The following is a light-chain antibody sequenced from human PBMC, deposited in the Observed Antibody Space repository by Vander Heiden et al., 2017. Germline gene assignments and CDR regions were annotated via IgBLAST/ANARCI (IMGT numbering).Light chain of an antibody. J-gene: IGKJ1*01. CDR2: GVS. CDR3: QHDVYGSPWA. V-gene: IGKV3-20*01. Sequence: EIVLMQSPGTLSLSPGERATLSCRASQTVTSGFLAWYQQKPGRAPRLLIYGVSARAGGIPDRFSGSGSGTDFTLTISRLEPEDFAVYYCQHDVYGSPWAFGQGTKVEIK. CDR1: QTVTSGF.